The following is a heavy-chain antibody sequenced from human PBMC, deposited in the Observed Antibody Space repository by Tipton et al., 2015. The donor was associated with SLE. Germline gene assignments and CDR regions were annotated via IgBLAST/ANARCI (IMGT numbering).Heavy chain of an antibody. Sequence: SLRLSCAASGFTFNDYYMSWIRQAPGKGLEWVSRINSDGTTHYADSVKGRFTISRDNAKNTLYLQMNSLRPEDTAVYYCARSLGYWGQGTLVTVSS. V-gene: IGHV3-74*01. CDR1: GFTFNDYY. D-gene: IGHD3-16*01. J-gene: IGHJ4*02. CDR2: INSDGTT. CDR3: ARSLGY.